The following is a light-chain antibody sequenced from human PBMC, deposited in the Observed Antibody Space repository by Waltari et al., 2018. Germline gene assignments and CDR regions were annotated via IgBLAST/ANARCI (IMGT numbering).Light chain of an antibody. Sequence: EIVLTQSPATLSLSPGDRATLSCRASQSVGSYLAWYQQKPGQSPGLLIFDASNRATGIPAGFSGSGSGTDFTLTISSLEPEDFAVYYCQHRSSWSTLTFGGGTKVEIK. CDR2: DAS. CDR1: QSVGSY. J-gene: IGKJ4*01. CDR3: QHRSSWSTLT. V-gene: IGKV3-11*01.